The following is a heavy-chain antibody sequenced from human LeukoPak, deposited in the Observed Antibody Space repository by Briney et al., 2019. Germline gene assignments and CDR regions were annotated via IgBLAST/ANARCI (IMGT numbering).Heavy chain of an antibody. CDR1: GGSISGYY. Sequence: KPSETLSLTCAVYGGSISGYYWSWIRQPPGKGLEWIGEINHSGSTNYNPSLKSRVTISVDTSKNQFSLKLSSVTAADTAVYYCARGRTTSLSYFDYWGQGTLVTVSS. CDR2: INHSGST. J-gene: IGHJ4*02. V-gene: IGHV4-34*01. D-gene: IGHD1-1*01. CDR3: ARGRTTSLSYFDY.